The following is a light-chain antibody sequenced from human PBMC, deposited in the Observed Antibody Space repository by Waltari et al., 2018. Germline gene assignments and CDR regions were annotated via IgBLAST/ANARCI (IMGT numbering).Light chain of an antibody. J-gene: IGLJ1*01. CDR1: SSDVGGYNH. V-gene: IGLV2-14*01. CDR2: DVY. CDR3: LSYTSSTPYV. Sequence: QSALTKPDSATGSPGEANAISCNETSSDVGGYNHVCWYQQYPGNAPKLMISDVYNRPSEVSNRFSGSKSGNTASLTISGLQAEDEADYYCLSYTSSTPYVFGTGTTVTVL.